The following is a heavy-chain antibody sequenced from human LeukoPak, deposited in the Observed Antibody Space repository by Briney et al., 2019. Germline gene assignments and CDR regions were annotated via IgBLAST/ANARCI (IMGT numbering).Heavy chain of an antibody. V-gene: IGHV1-69*13. J-gene: IGHJ6*03. CDR1: GGTFSSYA. CDR2: IIPIFGTA. D-gene: IGHD5-24*01. CDR3: ARASFRVFPYYYYMDV. Sequence: SVKVSCKASGGTFSSYAISWVRQAPGQGLEWMGGIIPIFGTANYAQKFQGRVTITADESTSTAYMGLSSLRSEDTAVYYCARASFRVFPYYYYMDVWGKGTTVTVSS.